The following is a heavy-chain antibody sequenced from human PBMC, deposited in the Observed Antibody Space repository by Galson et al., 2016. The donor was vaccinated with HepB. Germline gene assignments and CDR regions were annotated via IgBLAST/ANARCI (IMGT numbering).Heavy chain of an antibody. CDR2: ISIGSTHI. CDR3: ASGHDSDAYYYPGY. D-gene: IGHD3-22*01. Sequence: SLRLSCAASGFSFSSYSMNWVRQAPGKGLEWVSSISIGSTHIFYADSVEGQFTTSRDNAKNSLYLQMNSLRVEDTAIYYCASGHDSDAYYYPGYWGQGTLVTVSS. CDR1: GFSFSSYS. V-gene: IGHV3-21*06. J-gene: IGHJ4*02.